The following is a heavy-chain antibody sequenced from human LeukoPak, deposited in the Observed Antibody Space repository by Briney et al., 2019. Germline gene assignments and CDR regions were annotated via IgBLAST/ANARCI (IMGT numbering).Heavy chain of an antibody. CDR2: IKQDGSEK. V-gene: IGHV3-7*03. CDR3: ARGRSVAAPDDY. CDR1: VFTLSSYW. Sequence: GGSLRLSCAASVFTLSSYWMTWVRQARWKGLEWVANIKQDGSEKYYVDSVKGRFTISRDNAKNSLYLQMNSLSAEDTAVYYCARGRSVAAPDDYWGQGTLVTVSS. J-gene: IGHJ4*02. D-gene: IGHD6-19*01.